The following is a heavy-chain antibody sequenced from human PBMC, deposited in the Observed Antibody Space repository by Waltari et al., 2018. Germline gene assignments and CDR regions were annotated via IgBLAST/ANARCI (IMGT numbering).Heavy chain of an antibody. V-gene: IGHV4-38-2*01. CDR2: IYHSGST. CDR1: GYSISSGYY. J-gene: IGHJ4*02. CDR3: ASLTSCGVAKYYFDY. D-gene: IGHD3-3*01. Sequence: QVQLQESGPGLVKPSETLSLTCAVSGYSISSGYYCGWIRRPPGKGLEWIGSIYHSGSTYYNPSLKSRVTISVDTSKNQFSLKLSSVTAADAAVYYCASLTSCGVAKYYFDYWGQGTLVTVSS.